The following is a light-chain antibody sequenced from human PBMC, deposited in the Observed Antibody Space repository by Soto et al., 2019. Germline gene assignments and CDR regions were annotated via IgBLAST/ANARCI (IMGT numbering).Light chain of an antibody. Sequence: QSALTQPRSVSGSPGQSVTISCTGTSSDVGGYNYVSWYQQHPGKPPKLMIYDVSQRPSGVPDRFSGSKSGNTASLTISGLQHEDEADYFCCSYAGSHFLFGGGTKLTVL. CDR2: DVS. CDR3: CSYAGSHFL. J-gene: IGLJ2*01. CDR1: SSDVGGYNY. V-gene: IGLV2-11*01.